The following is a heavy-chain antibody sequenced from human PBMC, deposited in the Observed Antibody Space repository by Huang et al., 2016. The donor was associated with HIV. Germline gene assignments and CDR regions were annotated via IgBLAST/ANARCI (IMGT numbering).Heavy chain of an antibody. CDR3: ARALLLFGLGSPLDF. J-gene: IGHJ4*02. CDR2: INPSGAST. V-gene: IGHV1-46*01. Sequence: QVQLVQSGAEVKKPGASVKISCKASGYTFTTYHMHWVRQAPVQGLEWMGMINPSGASTRYAQPFQDRVTMTSDTSTSTVYMELSSLTPEDTAVYYCARALLLFGLGSPLDFWGQGSLVTVSS. D-gene: IGHD3-10*01. CDR1: GYTFTTYH.